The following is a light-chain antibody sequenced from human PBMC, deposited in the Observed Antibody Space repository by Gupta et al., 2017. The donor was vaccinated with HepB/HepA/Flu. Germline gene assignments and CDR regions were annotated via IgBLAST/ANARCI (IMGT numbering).Light chain of an antibody. CDR2: SSP. V-gene: IGKV1-9*01. J-gene: IGKJ5*01. Sequence: DIQLTQSRSILSSFVGDRVTIPCGASQGIISYLAWYQQTPGKGPNLLIYSSPTLQGGVPSNFSGSGSGTEFTLTISSLQPEDFASYYCRQYRCCPLSFGEGTRLEIK. CDR3: RQYRCCPLS. CDR1: QGIISY.